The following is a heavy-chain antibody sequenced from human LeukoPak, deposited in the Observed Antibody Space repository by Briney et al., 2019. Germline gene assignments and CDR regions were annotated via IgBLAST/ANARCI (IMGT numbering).Heavy chain of an antibody. Sequence: GGSLRLSCAASGFTFSSYAMHWVRQAPGKGLEWVAVISYDGSNKYYADSVKGRFTISRDNSKNTLYLQMNSLRAEDTAVYYCARQDSSGYDFDYWGQGTLVTVSS. J-gene: IGHJ4*02. D-gene: IGHD3-22*01. V-gene: IGHV3-30*14. CDR1: GFTFSSYA. CDR3: ARQDSSGYDFDY. CDR2: ISYDGSNK.